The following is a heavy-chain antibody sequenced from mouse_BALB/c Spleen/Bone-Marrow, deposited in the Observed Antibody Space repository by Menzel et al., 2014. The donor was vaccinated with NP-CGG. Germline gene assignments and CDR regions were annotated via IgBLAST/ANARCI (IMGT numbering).Heavy chain of an antibody. V-gene: IGHV5-9-3*01. D-gene: IGHD2-4*01. CDR3: ARHGITRLLDY. CDR1: GFIFSSYA. J-gene: IGHJ2*01. Sequence: EVQRVESGGGLVKPGGSLKLSCAASGFIFSSYAMSWVRQTPEKRLEWVATISSGGSYTYYPDSVKGRFTISRDNAKNTLYLQMSSLRSEGTAMYYCARHGITRLLDYWGQGTTLTVSS. CDR2: ISSGGSYT.